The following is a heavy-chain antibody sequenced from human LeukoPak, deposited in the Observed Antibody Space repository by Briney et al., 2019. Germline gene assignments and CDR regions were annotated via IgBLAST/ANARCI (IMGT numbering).Heavy chain of an antibody. CDR2: IKQDGSEK. D-gene: IGHD6-13*01. Sequence: GGSLRLSCAASGFTFSSYWMSWVRQAPGKGLEWVANIKQDGSEKYYVDSVKGRFTISRDNAKNSLYLQMNSLRAEDTAVYYCARDKGSSSWYGSAYYYGMDVWGQGTTVTVSS. CDR3: ARDKGSSSWYGSAYYYGMDV. CDR1: GFTFSSYW. V-gene: IGHV3-7*01. J-gene: IGHJ6*02.